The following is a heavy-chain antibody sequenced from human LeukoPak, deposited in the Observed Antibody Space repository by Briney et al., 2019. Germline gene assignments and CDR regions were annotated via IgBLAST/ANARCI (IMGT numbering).Heavy chain of an antibody. CDR3: AKDRGRGYSFLN. V-gene: IGHV3-11*01. J-gene: IGHJ4*02. CDR2: ISSSGSTI. Sequence: GRSLRLSCAASGFTFSDYYMSWIRQAPGKGLEWVSYISSSGSTIYYADSVKGRFTISRDNAKNTLYLQMNSLRAEDTAVYYCAKDRGRGYSFLNWGQGTLVTVSS. CDR1: GFTFSDYY. D-gene: IGHD5-18*01.